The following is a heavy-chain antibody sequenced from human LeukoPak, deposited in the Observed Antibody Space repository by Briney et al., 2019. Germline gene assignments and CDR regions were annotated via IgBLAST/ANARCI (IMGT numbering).Heavy chain of an antibody. D-gene: IGHD2-2*01. Sequence: GGSLRLSCAASGFTFDDYAMSWVRQAPGKGLEWVSGISWNGYTGHADSVRGRFTISRDNAKNSLYLQMNSLRAEDTGLYYCAREGSSTYYYYYMDVWGRGTTVTVSS. CDR2: ISWNGYT. J-gene: IGHJ6*03. CDR1: GFTFDDYA. V-gene: IGHV3-20*04. CDR3: AREGSSTYYYYYMDV.